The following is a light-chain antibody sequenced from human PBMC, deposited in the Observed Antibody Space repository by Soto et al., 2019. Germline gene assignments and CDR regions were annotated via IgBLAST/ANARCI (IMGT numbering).Light chain of an antibody. CDR3: QQYNSAPRT. Sequence: DIQMTQSPASLSLSVGDRATITCRASQGISNYLAWYQQKPGKDPKLLIYAASTLPSGVPSRFSGSGSGTDFTLTISSLEPEDVATYYCQQYNSAPRTFGPGTKVDIK. CDR2: AAS. CDR1: QGISNY. V-gene: IGKV1-27*01. J-gene: IGKJ1*01.